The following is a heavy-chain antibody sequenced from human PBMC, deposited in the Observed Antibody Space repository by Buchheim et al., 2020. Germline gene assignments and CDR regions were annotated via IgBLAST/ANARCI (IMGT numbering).Heavy chain of an antibody. CDR1: GFTFSSYA. Sequence: EVQLVESGGGLVQPGGSLRLSCAASGFTFSSYAMSWVRQAPGKGLEWVSAISGSGGSTYYADSVKGWFTISRDKSKNTLYLQMNSLRAEDTAVYYCAKGSHSSGYEEDEHDAFDIWGQGT. V-gene: IGHV3-23*04. D-gene: IGHD3-22*01. CDR3: AKGSHSSGYEEDEHDAFDI. J-gene: IGHJ3*02. CDR2: ISGSGGST.